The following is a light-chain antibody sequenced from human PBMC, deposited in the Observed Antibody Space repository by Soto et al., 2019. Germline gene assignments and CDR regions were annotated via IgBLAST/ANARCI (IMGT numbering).Light chain of an antibody. CDR3: QQRSNWTPVT. CDR2: ASS. V-gene: IGKV3-11*01. J-gene: IGKJ4*01. Sequence: DIVLTQSPASLSLSPGESVTISCRASRSIKNHLDWYRQKPGTAPRLLIYASSNRATGIPARFIGSGSGTDFTLTISSLEPEDFGVYYCQQRSNWTPVTFGGGTKVEIK. CDR1: RSIKNH.